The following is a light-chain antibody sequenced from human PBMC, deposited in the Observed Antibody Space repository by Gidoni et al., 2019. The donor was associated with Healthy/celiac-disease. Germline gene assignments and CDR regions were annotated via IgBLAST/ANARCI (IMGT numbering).Light chain of an antibody. J-gene: IGKJ5*01. V-gene: IGKV3-15*01. CDR3: QQYNNWPPIT. CDR2: GAA. CDR1: QSVSSI. Sequence: EIVMTQSPATLSVSPGERATLSRRASQSVSSILAWYQQKPGQAPRLLIYGAATRATGIPARFSGSGSGTEFTLTISSLQSEDFAVYYCQQYNNWPPITFGQGTRLEIK.